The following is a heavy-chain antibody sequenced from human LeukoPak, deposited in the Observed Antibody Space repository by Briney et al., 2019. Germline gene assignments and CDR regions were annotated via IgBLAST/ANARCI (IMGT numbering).Heavy chain of an antibody. Sequence: PSETLSLTCTVSGGSITTVNYYWNWIRQPAGKELEWIGRIYPSGSAHYNPSLKSRVTISVDTSKNQFSLKLSSVTAADTAVYYCARAPLWFGIPFDPWGQGTLVTVSS. CDR1: GGSITTVNYY. J-gene: IGHJ5*02. D-gene: IGHD3-10*01. V-gene: IGHV4-61*02. CDR2: IYPSGSA. CDR3: ARAPLWFGIPFDP.